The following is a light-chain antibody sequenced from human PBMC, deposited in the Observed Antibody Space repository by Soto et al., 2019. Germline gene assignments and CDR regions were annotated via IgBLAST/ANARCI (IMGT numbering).Light chain of an antibody. CDR2: DVN. CDR3: ASYTRTTTLV. J-gene: IGLJ2*01. Sequence: ALTQPASVSGSPGQSITISCTGTISDIGGYNFISWYQHHPGKAPKLVIYDVNNRPSGISYRFSGSKSGNTASLTISGLQAEDEADYYCASYTRTTTLVFGGGTKVTVL. V-gene: IGLV2-14*01. CDR1: ISDIGGYNF.